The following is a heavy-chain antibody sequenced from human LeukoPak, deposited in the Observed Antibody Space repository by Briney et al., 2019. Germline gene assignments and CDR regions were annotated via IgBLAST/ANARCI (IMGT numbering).Heavy chain of an antibody. D-gene: IGHD1-7*01. V-gene: IGHV3-30*03. CDR3: TREGLGTTFSAWFDP. J-gene: IGHJ5*02. CDR2: ISSDGSID. Sequence: GGSLRLSCAASGFTFSSYGMHWVRQAPGKGLEWLAVISSDGSIDYYADSVRGRFTVSRDNSKNTLYLQLNSLRIEDTAFYYCTREGLGTTFSAWFDPWGQGTLVIVSS. CDR1: GFTFSSYG.